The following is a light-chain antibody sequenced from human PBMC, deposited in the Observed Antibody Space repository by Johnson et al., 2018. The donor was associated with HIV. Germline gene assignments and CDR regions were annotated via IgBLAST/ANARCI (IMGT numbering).Light chain of an antibody. V-gene: IGLV1-51*01. Sequence: QSVLTQPPSVSAAPGQKVTISCSGSSSNIGNNYVSWYQQLPGTAPKLLIYDNNKRPSGIPDRFSGSKYGTSATLGITGLQTGDEADYYCGPWDSSLSAFYAFGTGTKVTVL. CDR3: GPWDSSLSAFYA. J-gene: IGLJ1*01. CDR1: SSNIGNNY. CDR2: DNN.